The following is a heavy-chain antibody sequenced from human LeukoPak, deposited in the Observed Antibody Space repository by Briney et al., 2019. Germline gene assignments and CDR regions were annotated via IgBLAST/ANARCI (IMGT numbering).Heavy chain of an antibody. CDR2: IKQDGSEK. J-gene: IGHJ4*02. CDR1: GFTFSSYW. V-gene: IGHV3-7*01. Sequence: QSGGSLRLSCAASGFTFSSYWMSWVRQAPGKGLEWVANIKQDGSEKYYVDSVKGRFTISRDNAKNSLYLQMNSLRAEDTAVYYCARDGHYDFWSGYYGPIDYWGQGTLVTVSS. CDR3: ARDGHYDFWSGYYGPIDY. D-gene: IGHD3-3*01.